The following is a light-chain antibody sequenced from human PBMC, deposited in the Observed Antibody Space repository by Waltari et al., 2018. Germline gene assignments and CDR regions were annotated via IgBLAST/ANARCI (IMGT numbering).Light chain of an antibody. CDR2: WAS. V-gene: IGKV4-1*01. J-gene: IGKJ2*01. CDR3: QQYYSNLHT. CDR1: QSVLYSSNNKNY. Sequence: DIVMTQSPDSLAVSLGERATINCKSSQSVLYSSNNKNYLACYQHKPGQPPKLLLYWASTRASGVPDRFSGSGSGTDFTLTISSLQAEDVAVYYCQQYYSNLHTFGQGTKLEIK.